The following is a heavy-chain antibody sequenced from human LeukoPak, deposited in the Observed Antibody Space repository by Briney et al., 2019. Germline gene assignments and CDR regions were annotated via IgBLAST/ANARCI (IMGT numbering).Heavy chain of an antibody. CDR1: GGSISSSSYY. D-gene: IGHD5-12*01. J-gene: IGHJ4*02. Sequence: PSETLSLTCTVSGGSISSSSYYWGWIRQPPGKGLEWIGSIYYSGSTYYNPSLKSRVTMSVDTSKNQFSLKVTSVTAADTAVYYCARGSWDTVARITFDYWGQGTLVTVSS. CDR2: IYYSGST. V-gene: IGHV4-39*07. CDR3: ARGSWDTVARITFDY.